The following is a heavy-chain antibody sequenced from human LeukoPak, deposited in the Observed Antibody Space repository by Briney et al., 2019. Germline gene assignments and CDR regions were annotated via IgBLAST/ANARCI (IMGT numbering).Heavy chain of an antibody. Sequence: MPGGSLRLSCAVSEFTFSSYWMNWVRQAPGKGLEWVGLIKSKTAGGTTDFAAPVRGRFTISRDDSKNTLYLQMNSLTSEDTGVYYCIHGGGYYFEYWGQGTLVTVSS. J-gene: IGHJ4*02. D-gene: IGHD2-15*01. V-gene: IGHV3-15*07. CDR1: EFTFSSYW. CDR3: IHGGGYYFEY. CDR2: IKSKTAGGTT.